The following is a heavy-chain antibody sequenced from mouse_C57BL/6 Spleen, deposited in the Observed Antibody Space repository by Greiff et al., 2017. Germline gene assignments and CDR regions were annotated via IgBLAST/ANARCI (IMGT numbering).Heavy chain of an antibody. Sequence: DVQLQESGPGLVKPSQSLSLTCSVTGYSITSGYYWNWIRQFPGNKLEWMGYISYDGSNNYNPSLKNRISITRDPSKNQFFLKLNSVTTEDTATYYCAREGDSYYFDYWGQGTTLTVSS. J-gene: IGHJ2*01. CDR2: ISYDGSN. CDR3: AREGDSYYFDY. CDR1: GYSITSGYY. V-gene: IGHV3-6*01.